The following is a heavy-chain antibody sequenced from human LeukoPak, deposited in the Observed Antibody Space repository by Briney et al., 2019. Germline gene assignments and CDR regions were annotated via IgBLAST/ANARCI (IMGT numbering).Heavy chain of an antibody. CDR1: GFTFSSYA. D-gene: IGHD1-26*01. CDR2: ITGSGGRT. CDR3: AKEYTGTFSPFPSYFDS. Sequence: GGSLRLSCAASGFTFSSYAMNWVRQAPGKGLEWVSAITGSGGRTYYADSVKGRFTISRDNSKNTLYLQMNSLRAEDTAIYYCAKEYTGTFSPFPSYFDSWGQGALVTVSS. J-gene: IGHJ4*02. V-gene: IGHV3-23*01.